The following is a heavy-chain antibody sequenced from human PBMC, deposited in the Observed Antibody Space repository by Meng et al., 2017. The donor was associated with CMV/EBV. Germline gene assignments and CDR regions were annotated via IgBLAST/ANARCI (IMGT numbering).Heavy chain of an antibody. CDR3: ARDNFIWFGELYPGVDY. CDR1: GFTFSSYS. V-gene: IGHV3-21*01. Sequence: GESLKISCAASGFTFSSYSMNWVRQAPGKGLEWVSSISSGSSYIYYADSVKGRFTISRDNAKNSLYLQMNSLRAEDTAVYYCARDNFIWFGELYPGVDYWGQGTLVTVSS. CDR2: ISSGSSYI. J-gene: IGHJ4*02. D-gene: IGHD3-10*01.